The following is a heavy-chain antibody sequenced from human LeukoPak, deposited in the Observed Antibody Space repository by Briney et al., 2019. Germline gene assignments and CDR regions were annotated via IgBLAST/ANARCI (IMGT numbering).Heavy chain of an antibody. V-gene: IGHV1-69*05. CDR2: IIPIFGTA. D-gene: IGHD6-13*01. CDR1: GYTFTSYA. Sequence: ASVKVSCKASGYTFTSYAISWVRQAPGQGLEWMGRIIPIFGTANYAQKFQGRVTITTDESTSTAYMELSSLRSEDTAVYYCARDSGSSWSEVDPWGQGTLVTVSS. J-gene: IGHJ5*02. CDR3: ARDSGSSWSEVDP.